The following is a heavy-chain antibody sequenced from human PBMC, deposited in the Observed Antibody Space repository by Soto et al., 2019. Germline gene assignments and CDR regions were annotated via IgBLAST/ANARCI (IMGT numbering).Heavy chain of an antibody. V-gene: IGHV4-59*01. CDR1: GGSISSYY. Sequence: QVQLQESGPGLVKPSETLSLTCTVSGGSISSYYWSWIRQPPGKGLEWIGYIYYSGRTNYNPSLKSRVPMSVDTSKNQFSLKLSSVTAADTAVYYCASVNPGANWFAPWGQRTLVTVSS. D-gene: IGHD7-27*01. J-gene: IGHJ5*02. CDR3: ASVNPGANWFAP. CDR2: IYYSGRT.